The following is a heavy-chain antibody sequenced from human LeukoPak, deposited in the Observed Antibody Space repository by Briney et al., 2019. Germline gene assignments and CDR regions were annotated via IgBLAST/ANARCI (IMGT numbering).Heavy chain of an antibody. CDR3: ARGVDYGGNFDY. D-gene: IGHD4-23*01. Sequence: SETLSLTCTVSGGSISSSSYYWSWIRQPPGKGLEWIGYIYYSGSTNYNPSLKSRVTISVDTSKNQFSLKLSSVTAADTAVYYCARGVDYGGNFDYWGQGTLVTVSS. V-gene: IGHV4-61*01. CDR1: GGSISSSSYY. CDR2: IYYSGST. J-gene: IGHJ4*02.